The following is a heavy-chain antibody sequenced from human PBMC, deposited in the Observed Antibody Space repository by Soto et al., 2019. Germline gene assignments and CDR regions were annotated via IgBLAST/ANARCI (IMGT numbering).Heavy chain of an antibody. J-gene: IGHJ6*02. Sequence: ASVKVSCKASGYTFTSYDINWVRQATGQGLEWMGWMNPNSGNTGYAQKFQGRVTMTRNTSISTAYMELSSLRSEDTAVYYCAKDFSSSGNYYVMDVWGQGTTVTVSS. CDR2: MNPNSGNT. CDR3: AKDFSSSGNYYVMDV. CDR1: GYTFTSYD. D-gene: IGHD6-6*01. V-gene: IGHV1-8*01.